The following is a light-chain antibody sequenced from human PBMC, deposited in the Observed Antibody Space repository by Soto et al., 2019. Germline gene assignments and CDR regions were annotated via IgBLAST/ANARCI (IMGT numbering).Light chain of an antibody. Sequence: QSALTQPASVSGSPGQTITISCTGAVCEVAAYTYVSWYQQHPGKGPKLIIYDVSNRPLGVSNRFSGSKSGTTASLTISGLQAEDEADYYCSSFTRIVGLFGGGTKVTVL. J-gene: IGLJ3*02. V-gene: IGLV2-14*01. CDR2: DVS. CDR3: SSFTRIVGL. CDR1: VCEVAAYTY.